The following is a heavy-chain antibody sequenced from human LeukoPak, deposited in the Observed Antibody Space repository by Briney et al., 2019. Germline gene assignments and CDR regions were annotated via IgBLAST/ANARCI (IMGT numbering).Heavy chain of an antibody. V-gene: IGHV3-30*04. CDR2: ISYDGSNK. CDR3: ARAPGYSLEEWYFDY. CDR1: GFTFNSYA. Sequence: GGSLRLSCAASGFTFNSYAMHWVRQAPGKGLEWVAVISYDGSNKYYADSVKGRFTISRDNSKNTLYLQMNSLRAEDTAVYYCARAPGYSLEEWYFDYWGQGTLVTVSS. D-gene: IGHD5-18*01. J-gene: IGHJ4*02.